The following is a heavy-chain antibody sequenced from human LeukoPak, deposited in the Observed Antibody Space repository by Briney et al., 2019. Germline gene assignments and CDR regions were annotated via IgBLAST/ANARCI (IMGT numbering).Heavy chain of an antibody. D-gene: IGHD4-23*01. J-gene: IGHJ4*02. Sequence: GGSLRLSCAASGFTFDDYAMHWVRQAPGKGLEWVSGISWNGGSIDYADSVRGRFTISRDNAKNSLYLQMNSLRTEDTALYYCAKDDSYGGNSHFDYWGQGTLVTVSS. CDR1: GFTFDDYA. V-gene: IGHV3-9*01. CDR3: AKDDSYGGNSHFDY. CDR2: ISWNGGSI.